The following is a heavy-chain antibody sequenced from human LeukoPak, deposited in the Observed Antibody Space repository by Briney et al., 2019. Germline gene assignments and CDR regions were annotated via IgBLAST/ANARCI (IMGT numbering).Heavy chain of an antibody. CDR1: GGSISSSSYY. J-gene: IGHJ5*02. CDR3: ARPLPPRFPVGWFDP. D-gene: IGHD1-26*01. V-gene: IGHV4-39*01. CDR2: IYYSGST. Sequence: PSETLSLTCTVSGGSISSSSYYWGWIRQPPGKGPEWIGSIYYSGSTYYNPSLKSRVTISVDTSKNQFSLKLSSVTAADTAVYYCARPLPPRFPVGWFDPWGQGTLVTVSS.